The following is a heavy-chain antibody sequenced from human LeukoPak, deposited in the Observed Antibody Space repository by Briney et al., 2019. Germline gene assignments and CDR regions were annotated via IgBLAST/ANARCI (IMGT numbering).Heavy chain of an antibody. J-gene: IGHJ4*02. V-gene: IGHV4-34*01. D-gene: IGHD2-15*01. CDR1: GCSFSGYY. CDR3: ASQSSELVAVANLNYFDY. Sequence: SESLSLSCAVSGCSFSGYYLGWIRQPPGKGLEWIGEINHSGSTNYNPSLKSGDTISVDTCKNQFCLKLSSVTAADTAVYYCASQSSELVAVANLNYFDYWGQGTLVTVSS. CDR2: INHSGST.